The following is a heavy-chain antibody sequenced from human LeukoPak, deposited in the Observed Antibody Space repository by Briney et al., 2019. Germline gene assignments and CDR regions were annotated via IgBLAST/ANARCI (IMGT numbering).Heavy chain of an antibody. V-gene: IGHV3-9*01. Sequence: GRSLRLSCAASGFTFYDYAMHWVRQAPGKGLEWVSGISWNSGSIVYADSVKGRFTISRDNAKNSLYLQMNSLRAEDTALYHCAKEINWGLSARQIDYWGQGTLVTVSS. CDR2: ISWNSGSI. CDR3: AKEINWGLSARQIDY. D-gene: IGHD7-27*01. CDR1: GFTFYDYA. J-gene: IGHJ4*02.